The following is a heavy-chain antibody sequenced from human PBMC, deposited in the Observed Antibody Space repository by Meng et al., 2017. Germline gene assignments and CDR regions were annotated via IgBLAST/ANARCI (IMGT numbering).Heavy chain of an antibody. CDR3: AAFGIVGATPPDY. J-gene: IGHJ4*02. Sequence: SENVSRQASGFTFTHSAVQWVRQARGQRLEWIGWIVVGSGDTNYAQKFQERVTITRDMSTSTAYMELCSLRSEDTAVYYCAAFGIVGATPPDYWGQGTLVTVSS. D-gene: IGHD1-26*01. CDR2: IVVGSGDT. CDR1: GFTFTHSA. V-gene: IGHV1-58*01.